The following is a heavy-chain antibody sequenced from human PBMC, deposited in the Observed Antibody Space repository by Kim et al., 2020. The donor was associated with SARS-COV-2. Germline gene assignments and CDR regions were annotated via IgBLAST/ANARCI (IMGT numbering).Heavy chain of an antibody. CDR3: ARLTGPSVVDA. CDR2: IYPGDSDT. J-gene: IGHJ5*02. Sequence: GESLKISCKGSGASFNSYWIGWVRQLPGKGLEWVGVIYPGDSDTRYSPSFQGQVTISGDRSISTIYLEWNTLRASDSATYYCARLTGPSVVDAWGQGTLVSVSS. D-gene: IGHD3-16*02. V-gene: IGHV5-51*01. CDR1: GASFNSYW.